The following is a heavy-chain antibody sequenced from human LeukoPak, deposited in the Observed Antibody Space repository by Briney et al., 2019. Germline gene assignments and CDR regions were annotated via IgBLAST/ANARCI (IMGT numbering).Heavy chain of an antibody. Sequence: PGGSLRLSCAASGFTFSSYSMNWVRQAPGKGLEWVSAISGSGGSTYYADSVKGRFTISRDNSKNTLYLQMNSLRAEDTAVYYCARSSRLTFDYWGQGTLVTVSS. CDR1: GFTFSSYS. CDR2: ISGSGGST. V-gene: IGHV3-23*01. CDR3: ARSSRLTFDY. J-gene: IGHJ4*02. D-gene: IGHD6-6*01.